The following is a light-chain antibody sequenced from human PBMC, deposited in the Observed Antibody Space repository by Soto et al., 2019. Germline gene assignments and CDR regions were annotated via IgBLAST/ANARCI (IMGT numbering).Light chain of an antibody. CDR3: QHYDNLPPT. Sequence: DIQMTQSPSSLSAFVVDRVTITCQASQDMVNSLNWYQQKPGKAPKLLIYAASNLETGVPSRSSGSGSGTDFTFTISSLQPEDIATYYCQHYDNLPPTFGPGTKVDI. CDR2: AAS. V-gene: IGKV1-33*01. CDR1: QDMVNS. J-gene: IGKJ3*01.